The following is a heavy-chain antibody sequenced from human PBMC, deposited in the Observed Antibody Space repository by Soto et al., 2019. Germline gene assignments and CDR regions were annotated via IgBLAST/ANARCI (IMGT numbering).Heavy chain of an antibody. CDR2: IIPISGTA. D-gene: IGHD2-2*01. Sequence: QVPLVQSGAEVKKPGSSVKVSCKASGGTFSSYAISWVRQAPGQGLEWMGGIIPISGTANYAQKFQGRVTITADESRSTAYMELSSPRSEDTAVYYCARSQGSSTSLEIYYYYYYGMDVWGQGTTVTVSS. CDR3: ARSQGSSTSLEIYYYYYYGMDV. CDR1: GGTFSSYA. V-gene: IGHV1-69*01. J-gene: IGHJ6*02.